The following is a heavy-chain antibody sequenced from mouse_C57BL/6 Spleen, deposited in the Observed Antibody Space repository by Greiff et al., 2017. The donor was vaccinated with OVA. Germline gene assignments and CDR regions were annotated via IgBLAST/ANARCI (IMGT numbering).Heavy chain of an antibody. V-gene: IGHV5-4*01. Sequence: EVKLVESGGGLVKPGGSLKLSCAASGFTFSSYAMSWVRQTPEKRLEWVATISDGGSYTYYPDNVKGRFTISRDNAKNNLYLQMSHLKSEDTAMYYCARDDYGDAMGYWGQGTSVTVSS. CDR2: ISDGGSYT. J-gene: IGHJ4*01. D-gene: IGHD2-4*01. CDR3: ARDDYGDAMGY. CDR1: GFTFSSYA.